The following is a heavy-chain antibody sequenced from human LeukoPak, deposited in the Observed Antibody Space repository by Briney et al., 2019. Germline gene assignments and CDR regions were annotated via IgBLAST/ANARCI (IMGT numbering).Heavy chain of an antibody. CDR1: GGTFSSYA. J-gene: IGHJ5*02. V-gene: IGHV1-69*05. Sequence: GASVKVSCKASGGTFSSYAISWVRQAPGQGLEWMGRIIPIFGTANYAQKFQGRVTITTDESTSTAYTELSSLRSEDTAVYYCARVRSSSWYSGWFDPWGQGTLVTVSS. CDR2: IIPIFGTA. D-gene: IGHD6-13*01. CDR3: ARVRSSSWYSGWFDP.